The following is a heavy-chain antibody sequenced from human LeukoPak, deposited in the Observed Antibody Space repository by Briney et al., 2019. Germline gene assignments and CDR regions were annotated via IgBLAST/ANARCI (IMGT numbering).Heavy chain of an antibody. CDR3: ARDHDGCPKLRLDF. D-gene: IGHD3-10*01. CDR1: GASVSNYY. J-gene: IGHJ4*02. V-gene: IGHV4-59*08. CDR2: FHYSGST. Sequence: PSETLSLTCRGSGASVSNYYWSWIRQSPGKGLEWIGFFHYSGSTNYNPSLNSRVTTSIDTSMNQLSLTLVSVTAADTAVYFCARDHDGCPKLRLDFWGLGVLVTVSS.